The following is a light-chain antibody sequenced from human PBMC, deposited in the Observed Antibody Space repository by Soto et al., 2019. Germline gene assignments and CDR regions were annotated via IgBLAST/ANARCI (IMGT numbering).Light chain of an antibody. CDR3: SSHAGSSVV. CDR2: DVT. V-gene: IGLV2-11*01. CDR1: SSDVGDYNY. J-gene: IGLJ1*01. Sequence: QSALTQPRSVSGSPGQSVTISCTGTSSDVGDYNYVSWYQQHPGKAPKLMIYDVTTRPSGVPDRFSGSKSGNTASLTISGLQAEDEADYYCSSHAGSSVVFGTGTKVTVL.